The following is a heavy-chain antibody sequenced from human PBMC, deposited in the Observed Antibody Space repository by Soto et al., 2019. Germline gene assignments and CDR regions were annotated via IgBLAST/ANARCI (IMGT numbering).Heavy chain of an antibody. CDR2: IYYSGST. D-gene: IGHD3-22*01. CDR1: GGSISSYY. V-gene: IGHV4-59*08. CDR3: ARRVRYYDSSGYFDY. Sequence: SETLSLTCTVSGGSISSYYWSWIRQPPGKGLEWIGYIYYSGSTNYNPSLKSRVTISVDTSKNQFSLKVSSVTAADTAVYYCARRVRYYDSSGYFDYWGQGTLVTVSS. J-gene: IGHJ4*02.